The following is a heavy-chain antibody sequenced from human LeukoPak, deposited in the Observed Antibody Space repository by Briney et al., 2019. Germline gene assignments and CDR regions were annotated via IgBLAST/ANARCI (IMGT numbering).Heavy chain of an antibody. Sequence: GGSLRLSCAASRFTFSSYSMNWVRQAPGKGLEWVSSISSSSSYIYYADSVKGRFTISRDNAKNSLYLQMNSLRAEDTAVYYCARVYGDYPSYFDYWGQGTLVTVSS. J-gene: IGHJ4*02. CDR2: ISSSSSYI. D-gene: IGHD4-17*01. CDR3: ARVYGDYPSYFDY. CDR1: RFTFSSYS. V-gene: IGHV3-21*01.